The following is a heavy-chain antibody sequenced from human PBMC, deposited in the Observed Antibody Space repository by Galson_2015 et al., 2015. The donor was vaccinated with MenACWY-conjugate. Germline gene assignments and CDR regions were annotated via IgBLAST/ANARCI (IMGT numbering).Heavy chain of an antibody. CDR3: AKSFYGSGSYYLEACDI. CDR2: ISGSGGST. J-gene: IGHJ3*02. CDR1: GFTFSSYA. D-gene: IGHD3-10*01. Sequence: SLRLSCAASGFTFSSYAMSWVRQAPGKGLEWVSAISGSGGSTYYADSVKGRFTISRDNSKNTLYLQMNSLRAEDTAVYYCAKSFYGSGSYYLEACDIWGQGTMVTVSS. V-gene: IGHV3-23*01.